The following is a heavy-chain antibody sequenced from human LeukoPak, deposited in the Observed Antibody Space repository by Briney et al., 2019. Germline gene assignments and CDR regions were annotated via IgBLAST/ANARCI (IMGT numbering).Heavy chain of an antibody. CDR3: AGHYYDSSGFDY. CDR1: GGTFSSYA. D-gene: IGHD3-22*01. V-gene: IGHV1-69*13. Sequence: SVKVSYKASGGTFSSYAISWVRQAPGQALEWMGGIIPIFGTANYAQKFQGRVTITADESTSTAYMGLSSLRSEDTAVYYCAGHYYDSSGFDYWGQGTLVTVSS. CDR2: IIPIFGTA. J-gene: IGHJ4*02.